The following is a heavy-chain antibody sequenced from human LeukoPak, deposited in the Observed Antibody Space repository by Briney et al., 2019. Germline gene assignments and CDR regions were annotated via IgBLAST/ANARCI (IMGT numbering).Heavy chain of an antibody. J-gene: IGHJ6*04. CDR1: GYTSTGYY. CDR3: ARAVGYCSGGSCYYPYGMDV. Sequence: ASVKVSCKASGYTSTGYYMHWVRQAPGQGLEWMGWINPNSGGTNYAQKFQGWVTMTRDTSISTAYMELSRLRSDDTAVYYCARAVGYCSGGSCYYPYGMDVWGKGTTVTVSS. V-gene: IGHV1-2*04. CDR2: INPNSGGT. D-gene: IGHD2-15*01.